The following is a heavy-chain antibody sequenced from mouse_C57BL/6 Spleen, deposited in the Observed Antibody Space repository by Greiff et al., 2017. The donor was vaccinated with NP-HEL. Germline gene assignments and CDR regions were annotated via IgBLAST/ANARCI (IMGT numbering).Heavy chain of an antibody. Sequence: VQLQQSVAELVRPGASVKLSCTASGFNIKNTYMHWVKQRPEQGLEWIGRIDPANGNTKYAPKFQGKATITADTSSNTAYLQLSSLTSEDTAIYSCARGYGSSYSYWYFDVWGTGTTVTVSS. CDR3: ARGYGSSYSYWYFDV. CDR2: IDPANGNT. J-gene: IGHJ1*03. CDR1: GFNIKNTY. V-gene: IGHV14-3*01. D-gene: IGHD1-1*01.